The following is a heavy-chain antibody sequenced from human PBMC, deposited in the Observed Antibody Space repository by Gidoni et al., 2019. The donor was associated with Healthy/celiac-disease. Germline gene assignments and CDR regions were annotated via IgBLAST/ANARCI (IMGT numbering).Heavy chain of an antibody. CDR3: ARLPLGYCSSTSCFRPYYFDY. CDR2: IYSGGST. J-gene: IGHJ4*02. Sequence: EVQLVESGGGLVQPGGSLRLSCAASGFTVSSNYMSWVRQAPGKGLEWVSVIYSGGSTYYADSVKGRFTISRDNSKNTLYLQMNSLRAEDTAVYYCARLPLGYCSSTSCFRPYYFDYWGQGTLVTVSS. D-gene: IGHD2-2*01. CDR1: GFTVSSNY. V-gene: IGHV3-66*02.